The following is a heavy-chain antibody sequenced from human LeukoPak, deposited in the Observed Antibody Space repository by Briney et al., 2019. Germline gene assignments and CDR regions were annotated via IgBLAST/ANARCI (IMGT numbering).Heavy chain of an antibody. CDR2: IRYDGSNK. Sequence: GGSLRLSCAASGFTFSSYGMHWVRQAPGKGLEWVAFIRYDGSNKYYADSVKGRFTISRDNSKSTLYLQMNSLRAEDTAVYYCAKDLIRVVVVALDYWGQGTLVTVSS. D-gene: IGHD2-15*01. CDR3: AKDLIRVVVVALDY. CDR1: GFTFSSYG. V-gene: IGHV3-30*02. J-gene: IGHJ4*02.